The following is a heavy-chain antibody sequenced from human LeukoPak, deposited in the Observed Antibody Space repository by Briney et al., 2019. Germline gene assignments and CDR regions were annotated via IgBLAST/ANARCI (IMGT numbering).Heavy chain of an antibody. CDR2: ISAYNGNT. V-gene: IGHV1-18*04. J-gene: IGHJ4*02. CDR1: GYTFTSYG. D-gene: IGHD3-9*01. Sequence: GASVKVSCKASGYTFTSYGISWVRQAPGQGLEWMGWISAYNGNTNYAQKLQGRVTMTTDTSTSTAYMELRSPRSDDTAVYYCARVEIGLRYFDWLLPIDYWGQGTLVTVSS. CDR3: ARVEIGLRYFDWLLPIDY.